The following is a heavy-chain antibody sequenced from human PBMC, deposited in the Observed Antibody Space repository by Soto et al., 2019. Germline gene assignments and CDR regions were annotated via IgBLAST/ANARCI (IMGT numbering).Heavy chain of an antibody. CDR1: GFTFDAYG. V-gene: IGHV3-33*01. CDR2: VWSNGNLK. D-gene: IGHD1-1*01. J-gene: IGHJ4*02. Sequence: QVQLVESGGGVVQPGGSLRLSCAASGFTFDAYGFHWVRQAPGKGLEWVAVVWSNGNLKYYADSVKGRFTISRDSSKSALNLQMNSLRADDTAVYYCARIQLDTIMALDYWRQGTLVTVSS. CDR3: ARIQLDTIMALDY.